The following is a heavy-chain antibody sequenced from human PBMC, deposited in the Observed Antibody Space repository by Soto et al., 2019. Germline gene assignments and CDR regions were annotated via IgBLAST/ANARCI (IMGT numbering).Heavy chain of an antibody. CDR1: GGSISSSSYY. D-gene: IGHD4-17*01. CDR3: ARPSTYDYGDYGAFDI. CDR2: IYYSGST. Sequence: SETLSLTCTVSGGSISSSSYYWGWIRQPPGKGLEWIGSIYYSGSTYYNPSLKSRVTISVDTSKNQFSLKLSSVTAADTAVYYCARPSTYDYGDYGAFDIWGQGTMVTVSS. V-gene: IGHV4-39*01. J-gene: IGHJ3*02.